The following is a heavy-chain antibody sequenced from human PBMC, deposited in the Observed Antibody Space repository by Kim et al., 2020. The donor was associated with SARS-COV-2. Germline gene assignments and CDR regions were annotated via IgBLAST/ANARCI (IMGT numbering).Heavy chain of an antibody. V-gene: IGHV4-4*02. Sequence: SETLSLTCAVSGGSISSSNWWSWVRQPPGKGLEWIGELYHSGSTNYNPSLKSRVTISVDKSKNQFSLKLSSVTAADTAVYYCAREGGHRARIGYCSGGSCLYGFDYWGQGTLVTVSS. CDR3: AREGGHRARIGYCSGGSCLYGFDY. D-gene: IGHD2-15*01. J-gene: IGHJ4*02. CDR1: GGSISSSNW. CDR2: LYHSGST.